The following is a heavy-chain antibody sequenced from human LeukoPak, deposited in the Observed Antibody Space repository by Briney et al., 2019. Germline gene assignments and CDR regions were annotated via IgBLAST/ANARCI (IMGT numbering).Heavy chain of an antibody. J-gene: IGHJ4*02. CDR2: IYHTGTT. D-gene: IGHD2-2*03. CDR3: AWASGWCSSSTCYFFDY. Sequence: SETLSLTCSVSGGSIISNYWSWIRQPPGRGLEWIGYIYHTGTTNYNPSLKSRVTISVNTSTNQLSLRLNSVTAADTAVYYCAWASGWCSSSTCYFFDYWGQGSLVTVSS. V-gene: IGHV4-59*01. CDR1: GGSIISNY.